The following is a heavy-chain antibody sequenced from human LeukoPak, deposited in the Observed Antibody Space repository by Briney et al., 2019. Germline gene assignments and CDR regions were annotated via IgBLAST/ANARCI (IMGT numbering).Heavy chain of an antibody. D-gene: IGHD2-2*01. CDR1: GFTFNNYW. Sequence: PGGSLRLSCAASGFTFNNYWMWWVRQASGKGLEWVANINPDGYDKYYVDSVKGRFTISRDNAKNSLYLQMNSLRAEDTAVYYCMRVKVVVPSAFDYCDYWGQGTLVTVSS. CDR3: MRVKVVVPSAFDYCDY. CDR2: INPDGYDK. J-gene: IGHJ4*02. V-gene: IGHV3-7*01.